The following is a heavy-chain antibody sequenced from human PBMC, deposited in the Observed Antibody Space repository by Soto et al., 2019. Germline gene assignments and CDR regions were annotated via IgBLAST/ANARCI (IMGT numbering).Heavy chain of an antibody. V-gene: IGHV4-59*01. D-gene: IGHD4-17*01. J-gene: IGHJ4*02. CDR3: AADYGGNDV. CDR2: IYYSGST. Sequence: SETLSLTCTVSGGSISSYYWSWIRQPPGKGLEWVGYIYYSGSTNYNPSLKSRITISVDTTKNQFSLKVSSVTAADTAVYYCAADYGGNDVWGQGTLVTVSS. CDR1: GGSISSYY.